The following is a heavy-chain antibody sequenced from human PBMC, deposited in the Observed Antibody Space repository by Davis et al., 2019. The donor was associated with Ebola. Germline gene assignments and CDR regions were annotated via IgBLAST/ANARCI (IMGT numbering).Heavy chain of an antibody. J-gene: IGHJ3*02. V-gene: IGHV3-30-3*01. Sequence: GESLKISCAASGFTFSSYAMHWVRQAPGKELEWVAVISYDGSNKYYADSVKGRFTISGDNSKNTLYLQMNSLRAEDTAVYYCARDLGEWEQLGAFDIWGQGTMVTVSS. CDR2: ISYDGSNK. D-gene: IGHD1-26*01. CDR3: ARDLGEWEQLGAFDI. CDR1: GFTFSSYA.